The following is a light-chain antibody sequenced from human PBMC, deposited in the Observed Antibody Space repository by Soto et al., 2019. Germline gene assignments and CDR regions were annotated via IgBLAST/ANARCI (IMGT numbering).Light chain of an antibody. CDR1: SSDVGGYNY. V-gene: IGLV2-14*01. CDR3: SSYSTSYFYF. CDR2: GVT. J-gene: IGLJ1*01. Sequence: QSALTQPPSASGSPGQSVTISCTGTSSDVGGYNYVSWYQHHPGKAPKLLIYGVTIRPSGISNRFSGSKSGSTASLTISGLRDEDEADYYCSSYSTSYFYFFGSGTKLTVL.